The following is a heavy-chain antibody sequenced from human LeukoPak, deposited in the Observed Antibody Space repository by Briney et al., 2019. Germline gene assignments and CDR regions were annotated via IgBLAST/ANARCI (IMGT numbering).Heavy chain of an antibody. CDR3: VRGSGSGFDY. J-gene: IGHJ4*02. CDR1: GLTVSSSY. V-gene: IGHV3-23*01. Sequence: GGSLRLSCAASGLTVSSSYMSWVRQAPGKGLEWVSAISGSGGSTYYADSVKGRFTISRDNSKNTLYLQMNSLRAEDTAVYYCVRGSGSGFDYWGQGTLVTVSS. D-gene: IGHD3-22*01. CDR2: ISGSGGST.